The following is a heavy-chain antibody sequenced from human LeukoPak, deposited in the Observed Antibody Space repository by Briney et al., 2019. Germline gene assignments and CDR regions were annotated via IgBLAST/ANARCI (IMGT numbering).Heavy chain of an antibody. V-gene: IGHV1-8*01. Sequence: ASVKVSCKASGYTFTSYDINWVRQAPGQGLEWMGWMNPNSGNTGYAQKFQGRVTMTRNTSISTAYMELSSLRSEDTAVYYCARGGYSSRPANQVRGVYYYGMDVWGQGTTVTVSS. CDR3: ARGGYSSRPANQVRGVYYYGMDV. CDR2: MNPNSGNT. J-gene: IGHJ6*02. D-gene: IGHD6-13*01. CDR1: GYTFTSYD.